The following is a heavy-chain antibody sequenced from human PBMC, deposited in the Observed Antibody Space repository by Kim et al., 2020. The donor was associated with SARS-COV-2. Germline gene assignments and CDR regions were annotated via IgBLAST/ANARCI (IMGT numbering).Heavy chain of an antibody. Sequence: GESLKISCTGSGYNFNRYWIGWVRQMPGKGLEWIGIAYVGDSDARYSPTFQGQVTISTDKSISTAYLQWSSLKASDTATYYCARHVRYTGYYYMDGWGNG. J-gene: IGHJ6*03. D-gene: IGHD5-12*01. CDR2: AYVGDSDA. CDR3: ARHVRYTGYYYMDG. CDR1: GYNFNRYW. V-gene: IGHV5-51*01.